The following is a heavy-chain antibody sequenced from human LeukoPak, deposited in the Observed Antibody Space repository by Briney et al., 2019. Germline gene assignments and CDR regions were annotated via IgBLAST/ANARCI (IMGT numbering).Heavy chain of an antibody. CDR2: ISSSSSYI. D-gene: IGHD6-13*01. J-gene: IGHJ4*02. V-gene: IGHV3-21*01. CDR1: GFTFSSYS. Sequence: PGGSLRLSCAASGFTFSSYSMNWVRQAPGKGLEWVSSISSSSSYIYYADSVKGRFTISRDNAKNSLYLQMNNLRAEDTAVYYCARFSSSSINYWGQGTLVTVSS. CDR3: ARFSSSSINY.